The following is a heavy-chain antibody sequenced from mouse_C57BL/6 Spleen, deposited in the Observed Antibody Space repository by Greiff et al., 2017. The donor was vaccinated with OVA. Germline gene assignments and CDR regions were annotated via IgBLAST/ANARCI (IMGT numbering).Heavy chain of an antibody. Sequence: VKLQESGAELVRPGTSVKVSCKASGYAFTNYLIEWVKQRPGQGLEWIGVINPGSGGTNYNEKFKGKATLTADKSSSTAYMQLSSLTSEDSAVYFCARFYYGSSLDYWGQGTTLTVSS. CDR1: GYAFTNYL. D-gene: IGHD1-1*01. J-gene: IGHJ2*01. CDR3: ARFYYGSSLDY. V-gene: IGHV1-54*01. CDR2: INPGSGGT.